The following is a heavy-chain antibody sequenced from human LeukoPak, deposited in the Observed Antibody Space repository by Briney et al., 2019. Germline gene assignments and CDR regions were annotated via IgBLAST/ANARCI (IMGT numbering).Heavy chain of an antibody. D-gene: IGHD1-26*01. CDR3: ARSGRNFDY. CDR1: GFTFSSYS. Sequence: GGSLRLSCAASGFTFSSYSMNWVRQAPGKGLEWVSYISSSSTIYYADSVKGRFTISRDNAKDSLYLQMNSLRDEDTAVYYCARSGRNFDYWGQGTLVTVSS. V-gene: IGHV3-48*02. CDR2: ISSSSTI. J-gene: IGHJ4*02.